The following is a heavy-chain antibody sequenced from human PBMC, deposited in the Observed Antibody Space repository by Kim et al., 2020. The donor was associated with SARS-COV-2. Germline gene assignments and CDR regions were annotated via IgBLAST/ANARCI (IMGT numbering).Heavy chain of an antibody. J-gene: IGHJ4*02. D-gene: IGHD1-7*01. CDR1: GGSFSGYY. Sequence: SETLSLTCAVYGGSFSGYYWSWIRQPPGKGLELIGEINHSGSTNYNPSLKSRVTISVDTSKNQFSLKLSSVTAADTAVYYCARAYPTGTTPTFDYWGQGTLVTVSS. CDR3: ARAYPTGTTPTFDY. V-gene: IGHV4-34*01. CDR2: INHSGST.